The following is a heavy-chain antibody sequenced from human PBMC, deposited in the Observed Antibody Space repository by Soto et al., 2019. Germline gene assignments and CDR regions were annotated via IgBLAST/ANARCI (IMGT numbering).Heavy chain of an antibody. CDR3: ARHYFAPYSSSPPVRYYYNGMDV. Sequence: SETLSLTCTVSGGSISTSSFYWGWIRQPPEKGLEWIGTIHYGGSTYYNPSLKSRVTISVDTSKSQFSLKLRYVTAADTAVYYCARHYFAPYSSSPPVRYYYNGMDVWGQGTTVTVSS. CDR1: GGSISTSSFY. CDR2: IHYGGST. D-gene: IGHD6-6*01. J-gene: IGHJ6*02. V-gene: IGHV4-39*01.